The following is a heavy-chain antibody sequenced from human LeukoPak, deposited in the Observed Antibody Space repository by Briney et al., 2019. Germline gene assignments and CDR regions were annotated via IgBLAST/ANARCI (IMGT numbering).Heavy chain of an antibody. CDR1: GYTFTDYA. CDR3: AGGGKQWRGGNYFDS. J-gene: IGHJ4*02. D-gene: IGHD6-19*01. V-gene: IGHV1-3*03. Sequence: ASVKVSCKASGYTFTDYALHWVRQAPGQSLEWMGWITTGRGETRYSQEFQRRITFTRDTSASTVYMDLSDLRSEDTAVYYCAGGGKQWRGGNYFDSWGQGTPVAVSS. CDR2: ITTGRGET.